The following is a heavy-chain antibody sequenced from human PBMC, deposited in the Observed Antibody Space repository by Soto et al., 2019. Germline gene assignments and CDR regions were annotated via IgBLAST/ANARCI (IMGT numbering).Heavy chain of an antibody. CDR1: GYTFTGYY. J-gene: IGHJ6*02. D-gene: IGHD4-17*01. CDR2: INPNSGGT. Sequence: ASVKVSCKASGYTFTGYYMHWVRQAPGQGLEWMGWINPNSGGTNYAQKFQGWVTMTRDTSISTAYMELSRLRSDDTAMYYCARGMLPFLDYGDWGAYYPYGMAVWAQGTTVPVSS. V-gene: IGHV1-2*04. CDR3: ARGMLPFLDYGDWGAYYPYGMAV.